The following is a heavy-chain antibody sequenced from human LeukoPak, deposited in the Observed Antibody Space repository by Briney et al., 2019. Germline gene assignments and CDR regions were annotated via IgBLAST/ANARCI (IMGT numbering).Heavy chain of an antibody. Sequence: SETLSLACTVSGGSITSYYWTWIRQPPGKGLEWIGSIYYSGSTNYNPSLKSRVTISVDTSKNRFSLKLSSVTAADTALYYCARENGYGYDYWGQGTLVTVSS. J-gene: IGHJ4*02. CDR3: ARENGYGYDY. V-gene: IGHV4-59*01. CDR2: IYYSGST. CDR1: GGSITSYY. D-gene: IGHD5-18*01.